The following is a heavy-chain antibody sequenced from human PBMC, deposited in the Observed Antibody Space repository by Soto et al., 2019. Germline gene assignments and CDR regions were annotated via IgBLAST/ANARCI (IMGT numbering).Heavy chain of an antibody. CDR3: ARDQPGYSYGYGLGY. V-gene: IGHV3-23*01. Sequence: EVQLLESGGGLVQPGGSLRLSCAASGFTFSTYAMNWVRQAPGKGLEWVSGISGSGDSTYYADSVKGRFTISRDNAKNSLYLQMNSLRAEDTAVYYCARDQPGYSYGYGLGYWGQGTLVTVSS. CDR1: GFTFSTYA. CDR2: ISGSGDST. J-gene: IGHJ4*02. D-gene: IGHD5-18*01.